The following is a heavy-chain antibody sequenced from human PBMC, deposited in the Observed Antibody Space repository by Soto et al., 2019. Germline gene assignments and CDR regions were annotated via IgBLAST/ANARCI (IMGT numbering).Heavy chain of an antibody. CDR1: GGSISSYY. J-gene: IGHJ5*02. CDR3: ARDRGSAYNWFDP. V-gene: IGHV4-59*01. CDR2: IYYRGST. D-gene: IGHD3-10*01. Sequence: QVQLQESGPGLVKPSETLSLTCTVSGGSISSYYWSWIRQPPGKGLEWIGYIYYRGSTNYNPSRKSGVTISVDTSKNQFSLKLSSVTAADTAVYYCARDRGSAYNWFDPWGQGTLFTVSS.